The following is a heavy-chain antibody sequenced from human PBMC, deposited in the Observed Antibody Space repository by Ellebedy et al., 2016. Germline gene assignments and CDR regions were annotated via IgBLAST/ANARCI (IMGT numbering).Heavy chain of an antibody. CDR2: ISVYNGNT. D-gene: IGHD4-23*01. CDR1: DYTFTSYG. J-gene: IGHJ2*01. CDR3: ARDTDYGGFTIHWHFDL. Sequence: ASVKVSXXASDYTFTSYGISWVRQAPGQGLEWMGWISVYNGNTNLAQKFQGRLTLTTDTSTSTAYMELRSLRPDDSAVYYCARDTDYGGFTIHWHFDLWGRGTPVTVSS. V-gene: IGHV1-18*01.